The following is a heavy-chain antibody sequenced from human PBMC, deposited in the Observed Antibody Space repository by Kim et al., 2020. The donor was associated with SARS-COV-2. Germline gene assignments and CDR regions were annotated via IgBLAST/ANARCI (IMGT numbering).Heavy chain of an antibody. V-gene: IGHV3-7*01. CDR1: GFTFSSYW. Sequence: GGSLRLSCAASGFTFSSYWMSWVRQAPGKGLEWVANIKQDGSEKYYVDSVKGRFTISRDNAKNSLYLQMNSLRAEDTAVYYCARDLGIVVVPTGCFDYWGQGTLVTVSS. CDR2: IKQDGSEK. J-gene: IGHJ4*02. D-gene: IGHD3-22*01. CDR3: ARDLGIVVVPTGCFDY.